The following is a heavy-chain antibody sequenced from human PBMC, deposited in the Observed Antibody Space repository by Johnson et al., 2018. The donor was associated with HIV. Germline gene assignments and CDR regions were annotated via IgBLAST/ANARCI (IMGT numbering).Heavy chain of an antibody. V-gene: IGHV3-30*18. D-gene: IGHD2-15*01. CDR3: AKDRVVQSVGDAFDI. CDR2: ISYDGSNK. CDR1: GFTFSSYG. Sequence: QVQLVESGGGVVQPGRSLRLSCAASGFTFSSYGMHWVRQAPGKGLEWVAVISYDGSNKYYADSVKGRFTISRDNSKNTLYLQMNSLRAEDTALYYCAKDRVVQSVGDAFDIWGQGTMVTVSS. J-gene: IGHJ3*02.